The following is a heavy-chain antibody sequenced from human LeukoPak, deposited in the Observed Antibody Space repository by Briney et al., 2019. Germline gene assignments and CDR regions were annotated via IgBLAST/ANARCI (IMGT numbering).Heavy chain of an antibody. J-gene: IGHJ4*02. Sequence: GGSLRLSCAASGFTFSSYAMSWVRQTPGKGLEWVSAISGSGGSTYYADSVKGRFTISRDNSKNTLYLQMNSLRAEDTAVYYCAKVRSYYYDSSGYLVYWGQGTLVTVSS. CDR1: GFTFSSYA. CDR2: ISGSGGST. D-gene: IGHD3-22*01. V-gene: IGHV3-23*01. CDR3: AKVRSYYYDSSGYLVY.